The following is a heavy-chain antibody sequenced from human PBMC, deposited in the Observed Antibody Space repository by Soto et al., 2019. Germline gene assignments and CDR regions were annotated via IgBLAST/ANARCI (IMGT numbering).Heavy chain of an antibody. J-gene: IGHJ1*01. CDR1: GYTFTSYD. V-gene: IGHV1-8*01. CDR3: ARGDYDDSSGYYPAEYFQH. D-gene: IGHD3-22*01. Sequence: QVQLVQSGAEVKKPGASVKVSCKASGYTFTSYDINWVRQATGQGLEWMGWMNPNSGNTGYAQKXXGRVDRTRNRXXSXAXXELSSLRSEDKAVYYCARGDYDDSSGYYPAEYFQHWGQGTLVTVSS. CDR2: MNPNSGNT.